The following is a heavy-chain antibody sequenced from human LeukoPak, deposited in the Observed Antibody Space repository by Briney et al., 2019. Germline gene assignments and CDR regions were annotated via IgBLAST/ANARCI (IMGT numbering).Heavy chain of an antibody. CDR1: GFTFSSYW. J-gene: IGHJ6*02. CDR3: ARKTYYYDSSGYSEIGYYYGMDV. Sequence: GGSLRLSCAASGFTFSSYWMHWVRQAPGKGLVWVSRINSDGSSTSYADSVKGRFTISRDNAKNTLYLQMNSLRAEDTAVYYCARKTYYYDSSGYSEIGYYYGMDVWGQGTTVTVSS. V-gene: IGHV3-74*01. D-gene: IGHD3-22*01. CDR2: INSDGSST.